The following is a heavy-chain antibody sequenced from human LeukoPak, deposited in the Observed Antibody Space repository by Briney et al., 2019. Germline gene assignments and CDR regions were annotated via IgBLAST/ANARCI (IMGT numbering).Heavy chain of an antibody. Sequence: SETLSLTCTVSGASISSGDYHWNWIRQPPGKGLEWIGFIHDSGSTYYNPSLKSRVSISRDMSKNQLSLMLSSVIAADTAVYYCARGFGAGNYYYGWFDPWGQGTLVSVSS. CDR2: IHDSGST. D-gene: IGHD3-10*01. CDR3: ARGFGAGNYYYGWFDP. J-gene: IGHJ5*02. CDR1: GASISSGDYH. V-gene: IGHV4-30-4*01.